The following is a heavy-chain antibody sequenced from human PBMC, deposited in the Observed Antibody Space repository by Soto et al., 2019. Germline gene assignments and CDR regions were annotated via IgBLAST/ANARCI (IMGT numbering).Heavy chain of an antibody. CDR3: ARDASYYSLWSGYYPSRNGMDV. D-gene: IGHD3-3*01. J-gene: IGHJ6*02. CDR1: GFTFSSFG. V-gene: IGHV3-33*01. Sequence: QVQLVESGGGVVQPGRSLRLSCAASGFTFSSFGMHWVRQAPGKGLEWVSLIWYDGSKKSYGDSVKGRFIISRDNSRNTVYLQMNSLRADDTAVYYCARDASYYSLWSGYYPSRNGMDVWGQGTTVTVSS. CDR2: IWYDGSKK.